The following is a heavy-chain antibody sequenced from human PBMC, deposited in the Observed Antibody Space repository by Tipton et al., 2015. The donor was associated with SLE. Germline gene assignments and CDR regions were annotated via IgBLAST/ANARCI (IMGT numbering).Heavy chain of an antibody. J-gene: IGHJ4*02. CDR1: GDSISGHY. Sequence: GLVKPSQTLSLTCSVSGDSISGHYWSWIRQPPGKGLEWIGYIFDSGSTNYNPSLQSRVTISVDTSKNQFSLKVTSVTAADTAVYYCARLSTDYADRSGYGYFDHWGQGTLVTVSS. D-gene: IGHD3-22*01. CDR3: ARLSTDYADRSGYGYFDH. V-gene: IGHV4-59*08. CDR2: IFDSGST.